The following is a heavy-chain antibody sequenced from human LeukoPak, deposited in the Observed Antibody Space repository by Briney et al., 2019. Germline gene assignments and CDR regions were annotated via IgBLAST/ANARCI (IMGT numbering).Heavy chain of an antibody. CDR2: IIPIFGTA. Sequence: SVKVSCKASGGTFSSYTISWVRQAPGQGLEWMGGIIPIFGTANYAQKFQGRVTITTDESTSTAYMELSSLRSEDTAVYYCARDRVAGTTNWFDPWGQGTLVTVSS. D-gene: IGHD6-19*01. J-gene: IGHJ5*02. CDR1: GGTFSSYT. CDR3: ARDRVAGTTNWFDP. V-gene: IGHV1-69*05.